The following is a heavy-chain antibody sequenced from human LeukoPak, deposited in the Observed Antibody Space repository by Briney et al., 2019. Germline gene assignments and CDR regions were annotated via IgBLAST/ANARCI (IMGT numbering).Heavy chain of an antibody. CDR3: ARVEALWFGDGGWFDP. J-gene: IGHJ5*02. V-gene: IGHV4-59*01. CDR1: GGSISSYY. Sequence: SATLSLTCTVSGGSISSYYWSWIRQPPRKRLEWIGYIYYSGSTNYNPSLKSRVTISVDTSKNQFPLKLSSVTAADTAVDYCARVEALWFGDGGWFDPWGQGTLVTVSS. CDR2: IYYSGST. D-gene: IGHD3-10*01.